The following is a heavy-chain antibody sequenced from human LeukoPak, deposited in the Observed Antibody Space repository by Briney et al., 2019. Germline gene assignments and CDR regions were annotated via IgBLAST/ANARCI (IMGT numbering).Heavy chain of an antibody. Sequence: ASVKVSCKASGYTFTSYYMHWVRQAPGQGLEWMGIINPSGGSTSYAQKFQGRVTITRDMSTSTAYMELSSLRSEDTAVYYCAAGYGGSTDFDYWGQGTLVTVSS. V-gene: IGHV1-46*01. D-gene: IGHD4-23*01. CDR1: GYTFTSYY. CDR2: INPSGGST. J-gene: IGHJ4*02. CDR3: AAGYGGSTDFDY.